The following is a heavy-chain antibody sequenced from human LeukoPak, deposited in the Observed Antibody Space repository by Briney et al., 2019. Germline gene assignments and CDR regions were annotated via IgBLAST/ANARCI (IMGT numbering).Heavy chain of an antibody. CDR2: FKSKTDGGAT. CDR1: GFTFSEFTFSNAW. Sequence: TPGGSLRLSCVASGFTFSEFTFSNAWMSWVRQAPGKGLEWVGRFKSKTDGGATDYAAPVKGRLTISRDVSKTTLFLHMNSLKTEDTAVYYCTADNCGSASCYAHYWGQGTLVTVSS. J-gene: IGHJ4*02. V-gene: IGHV3-15*01. D-gene: IGHD2-2*01. CDR3: TADNCGSASCYAHY.